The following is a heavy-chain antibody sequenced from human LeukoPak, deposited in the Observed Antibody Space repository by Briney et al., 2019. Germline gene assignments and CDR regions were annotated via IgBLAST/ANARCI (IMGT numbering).Heavy chain of an antibody. Sequence: SETLSLTCSVTGGSLSSYYWSWIRQPPGKGLEWIGYIYYSGSTNYNPSLKSRVTISVDTSKNQFSLKLSSVTAADTAVYYCARDLIAAAGTNGMDVWGQGTTVTVSS. CDR2: IYYSGST. D-gene: IGHD6-13*01. CDR3: ARDLIAAAGTNGMDV. J-gene: IGHJ6*02. CDR1: GGSLSSYY. V-gene: IGHV4-59*01.